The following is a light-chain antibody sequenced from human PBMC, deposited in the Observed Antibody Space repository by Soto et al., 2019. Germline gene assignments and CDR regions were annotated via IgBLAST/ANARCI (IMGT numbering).Light chain of an antibody. J-gene: IGKJ1*01. CDR2: GAS. CDR3: QQYNNWPWT. CDR1: QSVGSN. Sequence: EIVMMQSPATLSVSPGERATLSCRASQSVGSNFAWYQQKPGQAPRLLIYGASTRATGIPARFSGSGSGTELTLTISSLQSEDLAVYYCQQYNNWPWTFGQGTKVEIK. V-gene: IGKV3D-15*01.